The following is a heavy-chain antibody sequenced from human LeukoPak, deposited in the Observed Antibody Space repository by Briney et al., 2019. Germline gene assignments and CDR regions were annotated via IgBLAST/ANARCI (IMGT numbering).Heavy chain of an antibody. D-gene: IGHD2-15*01. CDR1: GYTFTGYY. J-gene: IGHJ6*02. CDR2: INPNSGGT. CDR3: AREHVVVVAATEDYGMDV. V-gene: IGHV1-2*02. Sequence: ASVKVSCKASGYTFTGYYMHWVRQAPGQGLEWMGWINPNSGGTNYAQKFQGRVTVTRDTSISTAYMELSRLRSDDTAVYFCAREHVVVVAATEDYGMDVWGQGTTVTVSS.